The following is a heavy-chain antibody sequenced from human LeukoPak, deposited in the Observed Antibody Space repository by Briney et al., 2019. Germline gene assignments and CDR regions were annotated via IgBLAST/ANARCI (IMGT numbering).Heavy chain of an antibody. V-gene: IGHV5-51*01. Sequence: HGESLKISCKGSGYSFTNYWIGWVRQMPGKGLEWMGILYPGDSDTRYSPSFQGQVTISADKSISTGYLQWSGLKASDTAMYYCARSEGARGYVDYWGQGTLVTVSS. CDR3: ARSEGARGYVDY. CDR1: GYSFTNYW. CDR2: LYPGDSDT. D-gene: IGHD3-3*01. J-gene: IGHJ4*02.